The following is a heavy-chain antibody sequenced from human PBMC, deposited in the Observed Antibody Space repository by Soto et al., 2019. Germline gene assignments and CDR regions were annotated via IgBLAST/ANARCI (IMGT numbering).Heavy chain of an antibody. CDR3: ATDDYGSVPQ. D-gene: IGHD1-26*01. CDR1: GYPITTYY. V-gene: IGHV1-2*02. Sequence: ASVKVSCKASGYPITTYYIHWLRQAPGQGLEWMGWIDPRSGGTVYEQKFQGRVTMTRDTSISTGYMDLSGLTSDDTALYYCATDDYGSVPQWGQGTLVTVSS. J-gene: IGHJ4*02. CDR2: IDPRSGGT.